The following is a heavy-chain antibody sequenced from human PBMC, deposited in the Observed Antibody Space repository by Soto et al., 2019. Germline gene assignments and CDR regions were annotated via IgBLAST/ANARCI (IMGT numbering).Heavy chain of an antibody. CDR1: GFSFSDHY. J-gene: IGHJ4*02. V-gene: IGHV3-72*01. Sequence: PGESLKISCAASGFSFSDHYMDWVRQAPGKGLEWVGRTRNKVYSFTTEYAASLKGRFTISRDDSKDLLYLQMDSLTTEDTAVYYCATSRHISSGSGFDSWGPGTLVTVSS. CDR3: ATSRHISSGSGFDS. D-gene: IGHD6-25*01. CDR2: TRNKVYSFTT.